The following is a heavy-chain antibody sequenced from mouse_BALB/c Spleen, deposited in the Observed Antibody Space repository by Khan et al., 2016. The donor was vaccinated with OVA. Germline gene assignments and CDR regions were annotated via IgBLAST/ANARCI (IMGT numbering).Heavy chain of an antibody. D-gene: IGHD1-1*01. Sequence: LQQPGSELVRPGASVKLSCKASGYTFTSYWMHWVKQRPGQGLEWIGNIYPGSGNTNYDEKFKNKATLTVDTPSSTAYMQLSSLTSEDSAVYYCTRMHYYGSSLDYWGQGTILTVSS. J-gene: IGHJ2*01. CDR1: GYTFTSYW. CDR3: TRMHYYGSSLDY. V-gene: IGHV1S22*01. CDR2: IYPGSGNT.